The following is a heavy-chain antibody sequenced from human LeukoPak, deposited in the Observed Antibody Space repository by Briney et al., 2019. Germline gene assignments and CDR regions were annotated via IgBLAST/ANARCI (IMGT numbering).Heavy chain of an antibody. D-gene: IGHD3/OR15-3a*01. J-gene: IGHJ6*02. V-gene: IGHV1-18*01. Sequence: GASVKVSCKASGYTFTSYGISWVRQAPGQGLEWMGWISAYSGNTNYAQKLQGRVTMTTDTSTSTAYMELRSLRSDDTAVYYCARDGGLVIIGYYYGMDVWGQGTTVTVSS. CDR1: GYTFTSYG. CDR3: ARDGGLVIIGYYYGMDV. CDR2: ISAYSGNT.